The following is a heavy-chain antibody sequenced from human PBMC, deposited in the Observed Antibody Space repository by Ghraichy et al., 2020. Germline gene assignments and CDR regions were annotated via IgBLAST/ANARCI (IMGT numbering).Heavy chain of an antibody. CDR2: MNPNSGNT. CDR1: GYTFTSYD. J-gene: IGHJ4*02. V-gene: IGHV1-8*01. D-gene: IGHD4-17*01. CDR3: ARGVSTTVTSFSPD. Sequence: ASVKVSCKASGYTFTSYDINWVRQATGQGLEWMGWMNPNSGNTGYAQKFQGRVTMTRNTSISTAYMELSSLRSEDTAVYYCARGVSTTVTSFSPDWGQGTLVTVSS.